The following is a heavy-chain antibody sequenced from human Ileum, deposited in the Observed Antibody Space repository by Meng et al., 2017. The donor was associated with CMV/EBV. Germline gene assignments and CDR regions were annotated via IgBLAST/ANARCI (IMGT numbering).Heavy chain of an antibody. CDR2: INWKSGKM. D-gene: IGHD2/OR15-2a*01. Sequence: GGSLRLSCVVSGFTFDDYAMHWVRQAPGKGLEWVSRINWKSGKMAYADSVKGRFTISRDNAKNSLYLQMDSLRTEDTALYYCAKDGRSNSDYPYFDYWGQGTLVTVSS. CDR1: GFTFDDYA. J-gene: IGHJ4*02. CDR3: AKDGRSNSDYPYFDY. V-gene: IGHV3-9*01.